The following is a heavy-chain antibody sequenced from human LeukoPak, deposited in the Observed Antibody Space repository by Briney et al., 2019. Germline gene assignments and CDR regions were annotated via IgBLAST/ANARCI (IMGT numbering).Heavy chain of an antibody. CDR3: AKDRSGGFDY. D-gene: IGHD3-10*01. CDR2: ISWNSGTI. CDR1: GFTFDNYA. V-gene: IGHV3-9*01. J-gene: IGHJ4*02. Sequence: GGSLRLSCAASGFTFDNYAMHWVRQAPGKGLEWVSGISWNSGTIGYADSVKGRFTISRDNAKNSLYLQMNSLRAEDTALYYCAKDRSGGFDYWGQGTLVTVSP.